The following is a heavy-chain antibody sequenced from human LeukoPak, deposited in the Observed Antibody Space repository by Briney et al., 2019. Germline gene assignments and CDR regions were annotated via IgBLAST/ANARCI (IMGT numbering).Heavy chain of an antibody. D-gene: IGHD1-26*01. J-gene: IGHJ4*02. CDR2: IGGSSTSL. V-gene: IGHV3-21*01. CDR3: AGDITRGAAGYYFDY. CDR1: GFTFSTYA. Sequence: PGGSLRLSCAASGFTFSTYAMNWVRQAPGEGLEWVSSIGGSSTSLYYADSLKGRFTISRDNAKNSLYLQLNSLRAEDTAVYYCAGDITRGAAGYYFDYWGQGTLVTVSS.